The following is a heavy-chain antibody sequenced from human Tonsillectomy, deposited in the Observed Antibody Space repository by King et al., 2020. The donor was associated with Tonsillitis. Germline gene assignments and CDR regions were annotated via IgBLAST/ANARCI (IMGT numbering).Heavy chain of an antibody. CDR1: GFTFSTLW. D-gene: IGHD7-27*01. CDR3: VKGNWGDV. V-gene: IGHV3-7*04. CDR2: IKPDGNDR. Sequence: DVQLVESGGGSVQPGGSLRLSCAASGFTFSTLWMTWVRQIPGNGLEWVANIKPDGNDRYYVDSVKGRFTISRDNTKNSLFLQMDTLRAEDTAVYYFVKGNWGDVWGQGTLLIVSS. J-gene: IGHJ4*02.